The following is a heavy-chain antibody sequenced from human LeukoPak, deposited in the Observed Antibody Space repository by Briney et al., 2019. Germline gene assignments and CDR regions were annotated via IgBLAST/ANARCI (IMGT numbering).Heavy chain of an antibody. D-gene: IGHD3-10*01. J-gene: IGHJ6*03. V-gene: IGHV4-4*02. CDR1: GGSISSRNW. Sequence: PSGTLSLTCAVSGGSISSRNWWNWVRQPPGKGLEWIGYIYYSGSTNYNPSLKSRVTISVDTSKNQFSLKLSSVTAADTAVYYCARGRSSMVRGYYYYYMDVWGKGTTVTISS. CDR2: IYYSGST. CDR3: ARGRSSMVRGYYYYYMDV.